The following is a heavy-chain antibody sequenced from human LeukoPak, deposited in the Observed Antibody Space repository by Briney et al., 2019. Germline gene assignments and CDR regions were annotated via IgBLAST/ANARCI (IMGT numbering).Heavy chain of an antibody. CDR1: GFTFSNYW. Sequence: GGSLRLSWAASGFTFSNYWMSWVRQAPGKGLEWVANIKRDGSEKYYVDSVKGRFTISRDNAKNSLYLRMNSLRAADTAVYYCAPMAADTAMVGMDVWGQGTEVTVSS. CDR3: APMAADTAMVGMDV. J-gene: IGHJ6*02. V-gene: IGHV3-7*05. CDR2: IKRDGSEK. D-gene: IGHD5-18*01.